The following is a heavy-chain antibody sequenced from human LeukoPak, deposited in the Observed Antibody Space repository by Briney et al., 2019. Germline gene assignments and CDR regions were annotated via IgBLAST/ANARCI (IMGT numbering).Heavy chain of an antibody. D-gene: IGHD3-3*01. Sequence: PSETLSLTCAVYGGSFSGYYWSWIRQPPGKGLEWIGEINHSGSTNYNPSLKNRVTISVDTSKNQFSLKLSSVTAADTAVYYCARGRGIFGVVTPYYFDYWGQGTLVTVSS. CDR1: GGSFSGYY. J-gene: IGHJ4*02. CDR2: INHSGST. CDR3: ARGRGIFGVVTPYYFDY. V-gene: IGHV4-34*01.